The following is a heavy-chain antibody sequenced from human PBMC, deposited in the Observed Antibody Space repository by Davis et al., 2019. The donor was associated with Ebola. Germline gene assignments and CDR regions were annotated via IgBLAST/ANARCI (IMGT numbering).Heavy chain of an antibody. D-gene: IGHD3-9*01. J-gene: IGHJ4*02. CDR2: ISGSGGST. Sequence: GGSLRLSCAASGFTFSSYAMSWVRQAPGKGLEWVSAISGSGGSTYYADSVKGRFTISRDNAKNSLYLQMNSLRAEDTAVYYCARESQRYFDWFPASNWGQGTLVTVSS. V-gene: IGHV3-23*01. CDR1: GFTFSSYA. CDR3: ARESQRYFDWFPASN.